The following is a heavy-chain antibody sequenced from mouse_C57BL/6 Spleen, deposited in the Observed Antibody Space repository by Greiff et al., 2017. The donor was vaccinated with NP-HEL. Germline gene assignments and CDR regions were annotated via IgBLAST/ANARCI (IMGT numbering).Heavy chain of an antibody. CDR2: ISSGSSTI. D-gene: IGHD2-3*01. J-gene: IGHJ4*01. Sequence: EVMLVESGGGLVKPGGSLKLSCAASGFTFSDYGMHWVRQAPEKGLEWVAYISSGSSTISYADTVKGRFTISRDNAKNTLFLQMTSLKSEDTAMYYCARRDGYYDAMDYWGQGTSVTVSS. V-gene: IGHV5-17*01. CDR1: GFTFSDYG. CDR3: ARRDGYYDAMDY.